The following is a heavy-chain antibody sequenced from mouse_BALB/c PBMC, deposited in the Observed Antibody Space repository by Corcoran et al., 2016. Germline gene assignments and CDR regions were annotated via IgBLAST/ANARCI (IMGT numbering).Heavy chain of an antibody. D-gene: IGHD2-1*01. CDR3: ARGGNYWYFDV. CDR1: GYTFTNYG. CDR2: INTYTGEP. J-gene: IGHJ1*01. V-gene: IGHV9-3-1*01. Sequence: QIQLVQSGPELKQPGETVKISCKASGYTFTNYGMNWVKQAPGKGLKWMGWINTYTGEPTYADDFKGRFAFSLETSASTAYLQINNLKNEDTAKYFCARGGNYWYFDVWGAGTTVTVSS.